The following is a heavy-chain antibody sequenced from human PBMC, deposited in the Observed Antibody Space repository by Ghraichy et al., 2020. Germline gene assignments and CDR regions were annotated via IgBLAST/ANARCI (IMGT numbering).Heavy chain of an antibody. CDR1: GDSVSSNSAA. CDR2: TYYRSKWYN. CDR3: ARGHYDILTGYYKVYYYYGMDV. J-gene: IGHJ6*02. Sequence: SQTLSLTCAISGDSVSSNSAAWNWIRQSPSRGLEWLGRTYYRSKWYNDYAVSVKSRITINPDTSKNQFSLQLNSVTPEDTAVYYCARGHYDILTGYYKVYYYYGMDVWGQGTTVTVSS. D-gene: IGHD3-9*01. V-gene: IGHV6-1*01.